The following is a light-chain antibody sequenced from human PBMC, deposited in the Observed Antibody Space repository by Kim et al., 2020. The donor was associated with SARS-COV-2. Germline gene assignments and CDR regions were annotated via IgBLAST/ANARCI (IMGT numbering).Light chain of an antibody. J-gene: IGLJ2*01. Sequence: SVAPGQTASITCSGDKLGDKYACWYQHKPGQSPVLVIYKDSKRPAGIPERFSGSNSGNTATLTISGTQAMDEADYYCQAWDSSTVVFGGGTKLTVL. CDR1: KLGDKY. V-gene: IGLV3-1*01. CDR2: KDS. CDR3: QAWDSSTVV.